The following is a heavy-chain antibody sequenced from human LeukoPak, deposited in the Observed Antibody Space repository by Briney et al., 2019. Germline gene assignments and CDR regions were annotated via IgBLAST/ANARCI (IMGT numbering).Heavy chain of an antibody. CDR3: AKSLDLAVAGIDY. CDR1: GFTFSIHA. V-gene: IGHV3-23*01. J-gene: IGHJ4*02. CDR2: INDSGDST. Sequence: GGSLGLSCAASGFTFSIHAMRWVRPALGKGLKWVSGINDSGDSTYHADSVKGRFTISRDNSKNTLYLQMNSLRAEDTAVYYCAKSLDLAVAGIDYWGQGTLVTVSS. D-gene: IGHD6-19*01.